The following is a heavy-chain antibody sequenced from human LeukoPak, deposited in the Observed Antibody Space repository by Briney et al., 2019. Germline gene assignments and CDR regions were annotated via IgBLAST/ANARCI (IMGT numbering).Heavy chain of an antibody. Sequence: PSQTLSLTCTLSGDSITSGGYYWSWIRQPPGKGLEWIGYIYYSGSTYYNPSLKSRLSISVATSKTQFSLSLSSVTAADTAVYYCARENSSGWMFRRYFDFWGQGILVTVSS. J-gene: IGHJ4*02. V-gene: IGHV4-30-4*08. CDR3: ARENSSGWMFRRYFDF. D-gene: IGHD6-19*01. CDR2: IYYSGST. CDR1: GDSITSGGYY.